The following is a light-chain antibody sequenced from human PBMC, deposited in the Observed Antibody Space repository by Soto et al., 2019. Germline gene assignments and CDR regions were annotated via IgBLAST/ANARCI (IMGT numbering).Light chain of an antibody. CDR2: DVT. Sequence: QSALTQPRSVSGSTGQSVTISCTGTSSNVGGYNYVSWYQQHPGIAPQLIIYDVTKRPSGVPDRFSGSKSGNTASLTISGLQAEDEADYYCCSYAGSYSWVFGGGTKVTVL. CDR3: CSYAGSYSWV. CDR1: SSNVGGYNY. J-gene: IGLJ3*02. V-gene: IGLV2-11*01.